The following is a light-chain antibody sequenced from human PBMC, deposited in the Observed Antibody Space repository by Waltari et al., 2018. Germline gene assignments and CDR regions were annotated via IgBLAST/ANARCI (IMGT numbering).Light chain of an antibody. CDR2: GAS. Sequence: EVLMTQSPPTLSVSPGERATLSCRASQSIARNLALYQQKPGQAPRLLIYGASTRATDVPDRFSGSGSGTEFTLTISSLQSEDFAVYYCQQYNNWRTFGQGTKLEIK. J-gene: IGKJ2*01. CDR1: QSIARN. V-gene: IGKV3-15*01. CDR3: QQYNNWRT.